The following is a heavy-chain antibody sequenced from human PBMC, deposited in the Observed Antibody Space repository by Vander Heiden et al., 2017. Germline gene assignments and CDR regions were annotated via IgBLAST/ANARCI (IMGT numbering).Heavy chain of an antibody. CDR3: ARDYYGSGSYRAWFDP. Sequence: QVQLVQSGAAVTKPGASVKVSCTASGYTFTGYYMHWVRQAPGQGLEWMGRINPNSGGTNYEQKFQGRVTMTRDTSISTAYMELSRLRSDDTAVYYCARDYYGSGSYRAWFDPWGQGTLVTVSS. CDR1: GYTFTGYY. J-gene: IGHJ5*02. D-gene: IGHD3-10*01. V-gene: IGHV1-2*06. CDR2: INPNSGGT.